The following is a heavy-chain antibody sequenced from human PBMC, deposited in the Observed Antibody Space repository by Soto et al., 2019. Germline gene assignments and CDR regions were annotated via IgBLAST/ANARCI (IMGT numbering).Heavy chain of an antibody. CDR1: GGSINNYH. Sequence: SETLSLTCTVSGGSINNYHWNWIRQPPGKGLEWIGFISWSGNTRYSPSLQSRVAMSVDTSKNQLSLKLTSGTVADTALYYCARWGRTETTALDAFDIWGQGTMVTVSS. CDR3: ARWGRTETTALDAFDI. V-gene: IGHV4-59*01. CDR2: ISWSGNT. D-gene: IGHD1-1*01. J-gene: IGHJ3*02.